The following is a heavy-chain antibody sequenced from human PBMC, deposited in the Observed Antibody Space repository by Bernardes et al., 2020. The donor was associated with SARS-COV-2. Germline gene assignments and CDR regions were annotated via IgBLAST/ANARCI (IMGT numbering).Heavy chain of an antibody. CDR3: ARDQSTTVTTSYYYYDGMDV. J-gene: IGHJ6*02. V-gene: IGHV1-18*01. CDR2: ISAYNGNT. Sequence: ASVKVSCKASGYTFTSYGISWARQAPGQGLEWMGWISAYNGNTNYAQKLQGRVTMTTDTSTSTAYMELRSLRSDDTAVYYCARDQSTTVTTSYYYYDGMDVWGQGTTVTVSS. CDR1: GYTFTSYG. D-gene: IGHD4-4*01.